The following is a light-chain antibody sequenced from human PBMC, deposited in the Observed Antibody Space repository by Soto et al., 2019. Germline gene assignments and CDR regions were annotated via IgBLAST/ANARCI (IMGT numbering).Light chain of an antibody. CDR3: QQGTYWPAT. CDR1: QSVRNS. V-gene: IGKV3-11*01. CDR2: DAS. J-gene: IGKJ5*01. Sequence: DIVLTQSPATVPLSPGERAALSCRASQSVRNSLAWYQQKLGQAPRLLIYDASNRATGVPARFSGSGSGTDFTLTISSLEPEDFAVYYCQQGTYWPATLGQGTRLAIK.